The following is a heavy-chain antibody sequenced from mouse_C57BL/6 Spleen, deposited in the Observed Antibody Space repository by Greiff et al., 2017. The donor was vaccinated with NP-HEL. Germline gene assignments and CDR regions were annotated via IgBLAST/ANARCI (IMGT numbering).Heavy chain of an antibody. CDR1: GYTFTSYW. V-gene: IGHV1-55*01. CDR3: ARKGYGSSYGYYAMDY. D-gene: IGHD1-1*01. J-gene: IGHJ4*01. CDR2: IYPGSGST. Sequence: QVQLKQPGAELVKPGASVKMSCKASGYTFTSYWITWVKQRPGQGLEWIGDIYPGSGSTNYNEKFKSKATLTVDTSSSTAYMQLSSLTSEDSAVYYCARKGYGSSYGYYAMDYWGQGTSVTVSS.